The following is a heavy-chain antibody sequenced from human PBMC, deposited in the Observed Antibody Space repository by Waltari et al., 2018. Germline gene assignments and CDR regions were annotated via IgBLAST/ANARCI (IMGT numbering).Heavy chain of an antibody. CDR1: GGSISSSGYY. J-gene: IGHJ4*02. V-gene: IGHV4-39*02. Sequence: QLQLQESGPGLVKSSETLSLTCTVSGGSISSSGYYWGWFRQPPGKGLEWIGTIDYSGSPYYNPSLKRRVTISVDPSKRQFSLKLNSVTAADTAVYYCVRDFAAHRTDYWGQGTLVTVSS. D-gene: IGHD2-15*01. CDR3: VRDFAAHRTDY. CDR2: IDYSGSP.